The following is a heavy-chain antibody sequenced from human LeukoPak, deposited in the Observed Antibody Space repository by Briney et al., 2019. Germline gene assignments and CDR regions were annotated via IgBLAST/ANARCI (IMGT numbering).Heavy chain of an antibody. CDR3: ARRAGGWYPFDY. CDR1: GFTFSSYS. CDR2: ISSGGSTI. D-gene: IGHD6-19*01. Sequence: GGSLRLSCAATGFTFSSYSMNWVRQAPGNGLEGGSYISSGGSTIYYADSVKGRFTISRDNAKNSLYLQMNSLRAEDTAVYYCARRAGGWYPFDYWGQGTLVTVSS. V-gene: IGHV3-48*01. J-gene: IGHJ4*02.